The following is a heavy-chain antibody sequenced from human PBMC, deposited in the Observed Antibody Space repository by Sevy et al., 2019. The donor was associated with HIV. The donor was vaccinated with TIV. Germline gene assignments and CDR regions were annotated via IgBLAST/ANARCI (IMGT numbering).Heavy chain of an antibody. CDR1: GYTFTSFG. V-gene: IGHV1-18*04. CDR2: ISAYNGNT. Sequence: ASVKVSCKASGYTFTSFGVSWVRQAPGQGLEWMGWISAYNGNTNYAQKLQGRVTMTTDTSTNTAYMELRSLRSDDTDVYYCARSPPFAYDTRGFWFHYWGQGTLVTVSS. D-gene: IGHD3-22*01. J-gene: IGHJ1*01. CDR3: ARSPPFAYDTRGFWFHY.